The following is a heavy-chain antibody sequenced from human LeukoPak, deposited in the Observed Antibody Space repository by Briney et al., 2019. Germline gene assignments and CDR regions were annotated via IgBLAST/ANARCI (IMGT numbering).Heavy chain of an antibody. V-gene: IGHV3-30*02. CDR1: GFTFSHYA. CDR2: IRYDGSYD. Sequence: GGSLRLSCAASGFTFSHYAMHWVRQAPGKGLEFVAFIRYDGSYDSYADSVRGRFTISRDDSKNTLYLQMNSLRVDDTAVYYCAKDPPLYGSGSYLDYWGQGSLVTVSS. D-gene: IGHD3-10*01. J-gene: IGHJ4*02. CDR3: AKDPPLYGSGSYLDY.